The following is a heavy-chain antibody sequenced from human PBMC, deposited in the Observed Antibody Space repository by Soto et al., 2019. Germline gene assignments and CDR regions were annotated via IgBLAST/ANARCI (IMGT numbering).Heavy chain of an antibody. CDR1: GGSISSYY. CDR3: AREDYYGTDEGAFDI. CDR2: IYYSGST. D-gene: IGHD1-26*01. V-gene: IGHV4-59*01. J-gene: IGHJ3*02. Sequence: SETLSLTCTVSGGSISSYYWSWIRQPPGKGLEWIGYIYYSGSTNYNPSLKSRVTISVDTSKNQFSLKLSSVTAADTAVYYCAREDYYGTDEGAFDIWGQGTMVTGSS.